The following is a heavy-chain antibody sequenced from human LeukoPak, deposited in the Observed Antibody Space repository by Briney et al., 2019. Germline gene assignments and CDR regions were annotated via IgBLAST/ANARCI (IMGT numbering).Heavy chain of an antibody. J-gene: IGHJ4*02. CDR3: ASSGYSYGFSPDY. CDR1: GGSFSSYY. V-gene: IGHV4-34*01. D-gene: IGHD5-18*01. CDR2: INHSGST. Sequence: SETLSLTCAVYGGSFSSYYWSWIRQPPGKGLEWIGEINHSGSTNYNPSLKSRVAISLDTSKNQFSLKLSSVTAADTAVYYCASSGYSYGFSPDYWGQGTLVTVSS.